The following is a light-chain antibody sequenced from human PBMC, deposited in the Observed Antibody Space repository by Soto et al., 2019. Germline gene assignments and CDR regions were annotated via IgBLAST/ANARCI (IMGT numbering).Light chain of an antibody. CDR1: QSVSSY. CDR2: YAS. V-gene: IGKV3-11*01. CDR3: QQRSNWPIT. Sequence: EIVWTQSPATLSLSPGERATLSCRASQSVSSYLAWYQQKPGQAPRLLIYYASNRATGIPARFSGSGSGTDFTLTISSLEPEDFAVYYCQQRSNWPITFGQGTRLEIK. J-gene: IGKJ5*01.